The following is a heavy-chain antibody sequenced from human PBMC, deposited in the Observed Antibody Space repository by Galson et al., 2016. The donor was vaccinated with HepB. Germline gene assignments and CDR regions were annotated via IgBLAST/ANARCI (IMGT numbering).Heavy chain of an antibody. D-gene: IGHD1-1*01. V-gene: IGHV5-51*01. CDR3: ARRHLTATGPFDY. CDR1: GYSFTSYG. CDR2: IYPADSNI. J-gene: IGHJ4*02. Sequence: QSGAEVKTPGESLKISCEGSGYSFTSYGIGWVRQMPGKGLEWMGIIYPADSNIRYSPSFQGQVTISADKSISTAYLQWSSLKASDTAMYYCARRHLTATGPFDYWGQGTLVTVSS.